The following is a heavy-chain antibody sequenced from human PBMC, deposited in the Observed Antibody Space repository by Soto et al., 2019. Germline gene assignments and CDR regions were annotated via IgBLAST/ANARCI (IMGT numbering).Heavy chain of an antibody. Sequence: QVQLVQSGAEVKKPGASVKVSCKASGGTFSSYAISWVRQAPGQGLEWMGGIIPIFGTANYAQKFQGRVTITADESTRKAYMELSSLRSEDTAEYYCARDYWSSSWYRWFDPWGQGTLVTVSS. V-gene: IGHV1-69*01. CDR3: ARDYWSSSWYRWFDP. D-gene: IGHD6-13*01. CDR2: IIPIFGTA. CDR1: GGTFSSYA. J-gene: IGHJ5*02.